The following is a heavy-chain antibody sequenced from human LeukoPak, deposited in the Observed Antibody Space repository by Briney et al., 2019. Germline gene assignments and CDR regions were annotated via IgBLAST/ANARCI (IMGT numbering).Heavy chain of an antibody. Sequence: ASVKVSCKASGXXXXSXGXXXXXXXXXXXXXXMGWISAYNGNTNYAQKLQGRVTMTTDTSTSTAYMELRSLRSDDTAVYYCAREVEWPPRYWGQGTLVTVSS. CDR1: GXXXXSXG. CDR2: ISAYNGNT. D-gene: IGHD3-3*01. V-gene: IGHV1-18*01. CDR3: AREVEWPPRY. J-gene: IGHJ4*02.